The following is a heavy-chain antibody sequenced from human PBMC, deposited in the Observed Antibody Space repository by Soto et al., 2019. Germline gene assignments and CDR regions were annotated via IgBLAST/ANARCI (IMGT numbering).Heavy chain of an antibody. Sequence: QVQLVESGGGVVQPGRSLRLSCAASGFTFSSYAMHWVRQAPGKGLEWVAVIAYDGRNKYYADSVKGRFTISRDNSKNTLYLQMNSLRIEDTAVYYXXXXLERVFDYWGQGTLVTVSS. V-gene: IGHV3-30*04. D-gene: IGHD1-1*01. CDR1: GFTFSSYA. CDR2: IAYDGRNK. CDR3: XXXLERVFDY. J-gene: IGHJ4*02.